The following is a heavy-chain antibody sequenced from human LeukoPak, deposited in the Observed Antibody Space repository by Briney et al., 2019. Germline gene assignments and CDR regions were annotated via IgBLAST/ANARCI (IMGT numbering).Heavy chain of an antibody. D-gene: IGHD3-22*01. CDR3: ARSWTYYYDSSGYSHFDY. J-gene: IGHJ4*02. V-gene: IGHV4-39*01. CDR1: GGSISSSSYY. CDR2: IYYSGST. Sequence: TSETLSLTCTVSGGSISSSSYYWGWIRQPPGKGLEWIGSIYYSGSTYYNPSLKSRVTISVDTSKNQFSLKLSSVTAADTAVYYCARSWTYYYDSSGYSHFDYWGQGTLVTVSS.